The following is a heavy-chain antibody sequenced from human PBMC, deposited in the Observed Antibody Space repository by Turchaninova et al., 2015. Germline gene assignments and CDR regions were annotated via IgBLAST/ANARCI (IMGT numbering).Heavy chain of an antibody. CDR2: IYYSGRT. D-gene: IGHD6-13*01. V-gene: IGHV4-39*07. CDR1: GGSITSSIYY. CDR3: ARETSWYPGSPKFDP. J-gene: IGHJ5*02. Sequence: QLQLQAPGPGLVKPSETLSLTCPVSGGSITSSIYYWGWIRQPPGKGLGWIGSIYYSGRTYYNPSLKRRVTISVDTSKKQFSLKLSSVTAADTAVYYCARETSWYPGSPKFDPWGQGTLVTVSS.